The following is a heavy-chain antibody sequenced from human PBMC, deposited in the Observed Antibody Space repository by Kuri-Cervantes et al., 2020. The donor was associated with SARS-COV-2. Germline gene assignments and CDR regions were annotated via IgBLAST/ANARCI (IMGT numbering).Heavy chain of an antibody. CDR1: GGTFSSYA. Sequence: SVKVSCKASGGTFSSYAISWVRQAPGQGLEWMGGIIPIFGTANYAQKFQGRVTITADKSTSTAYMELSSLRSEDTAVYYCARDQDIVVVPADYNDYWGQGTLVTVYS. D-gene: IGHD2-2*01. J-gene: IGHJ4*02. CDR2: IIPIFGTA. V-gene: IGHV1-69*06. CDR3: ARDQDIVVVPADYNDY.